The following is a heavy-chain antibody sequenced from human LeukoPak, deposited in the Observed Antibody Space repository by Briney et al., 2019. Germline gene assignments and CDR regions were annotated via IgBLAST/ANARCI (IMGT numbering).Heavy chain of an antibody. CDR3: ARLIAVAGTGNDYYYYYGMDV. V-gene: IGHV4-61*02. D-gene: IGHD6-19*01. J-gene: IGHJ6*02. CDR1: GGSISSGSYY. CDR2: IYTSGGT. Sequence: SQTLSLTCTVSGGSISSGSYYWSWTRQPAGKGLEWIGRIYTSGGTNYNPSLKSRVTISVDTSKNQFSLKLSSVTAADTAVYYCARLIAVAGTGNDYYYYYGMDVWGQGTTVTVSS.